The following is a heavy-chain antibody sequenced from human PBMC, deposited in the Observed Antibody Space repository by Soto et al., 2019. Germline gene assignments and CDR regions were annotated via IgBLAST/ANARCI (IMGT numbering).Heavy chain of an antibody. D-gene: IGHD2-2*01. CDR3: ARGGAPRYRCGSPHTVPPVTGLVCYYYAMDV. V-gene: IGHV4-61*01. J-gene: IGHJ6*02. CDR1: GGSVSSVSYY. CDR2: IDHSGNT. Sequence: PSETLSLTCTVSGGSVSSVSYYWSWIRQPPGKGLEWIGEIDHSGNTKYNPSLKSRVTISVDTSKKQFSLKLNSVTAADTAVYYCARGGAPRYRCGSPHTVPPVTGLVCYYYAMDVWGLGTTVTVSS.